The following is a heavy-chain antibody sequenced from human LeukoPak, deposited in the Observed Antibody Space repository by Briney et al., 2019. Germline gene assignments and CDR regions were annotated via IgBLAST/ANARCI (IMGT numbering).Heavy chain of an antibody. CDR3: ATQYDFWSGYYTGINYYYMDV. CDR1: GGTFGSYA. V-gene: IGHV1-69*05. CDR2: IIPIFGTA. J-gene: IGHJ6*03. D-gene: IGHD3-3*01. Sequence: SVKVSCKASGGTFGSYAVSWVRQAPGQGLEWMGRIIPIFGTANYAQKFQGRVTITTDESTSTAYMELSSLRSEDTAVYYCATQYDFWSGYYTGINYYYMDVWGKGTTVTVSS.